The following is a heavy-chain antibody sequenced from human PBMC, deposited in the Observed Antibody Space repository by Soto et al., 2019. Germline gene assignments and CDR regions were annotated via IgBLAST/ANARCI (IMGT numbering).Heavy chain of an antibody. Sequence: SRTLSLTCAVSGDSFNSRPWWNWVRQPPGKGLEWIGQISHSGRTNSTPSLTSRVTISVDKSKNHFSLKLTSVTAADTAVYYCAARHFWSGSGTDRRLDKCGKGTLGTVS. CDR1: GDSFNSRPW. J-gene: IGHJ4*02. CDR2: ISHSGRT. CDR3: AARHFWSGSGTDRRLDK. V-gene: IGHV4-4*02. D-gene: IGHD3-3*02.